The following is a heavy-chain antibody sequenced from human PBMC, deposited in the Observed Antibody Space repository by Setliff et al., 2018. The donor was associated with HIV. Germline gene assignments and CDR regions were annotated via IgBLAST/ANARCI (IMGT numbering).Heavy chain of an antibody. CDR3: ARGAMVRGVWYFDL. J-gene: IGHJ2*01. D-gene: IGHD3-10*01. CDR1: GYSISSGYY. Sequence: SETLSLTCVVSGYSISSGYYWSWIRQPAGKGLEWIGRIYTSGSTNYNPSLKSRVTMSVDTSKNQFSLKLSSVTAADTAVYYCARGAMVRGVWYFDLWGRGTLVTVSS. CDR2: IYTSGST. V-gene: IGHV4-4*07.